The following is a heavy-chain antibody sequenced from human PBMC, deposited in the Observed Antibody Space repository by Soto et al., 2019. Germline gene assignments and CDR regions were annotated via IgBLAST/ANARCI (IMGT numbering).Heavy chain of an antibody. Sequence: ASVKVSCKASGYTFNKYGFNWVRQAPGQGLEWMGRISAFNGYTNLAQKFQGRITLTTDASTNTAYMELQILRSDDTAMYYCARGRGVVIPAGTPDAFDVWGQGTMVT. D-gene: IGHD6-13*01. V-gene: IGHV1-18*01. CDR2: ISAFNGYT. CDR3: ARGRGVVIPAGTPDAFDV. J-gene: IGHJ3*01. CDR1: GYTFNKYG.